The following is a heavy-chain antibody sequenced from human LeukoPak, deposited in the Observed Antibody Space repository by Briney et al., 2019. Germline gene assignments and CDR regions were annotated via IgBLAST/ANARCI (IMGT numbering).Heavy chain of an antibody. J-gene: IGHJ4*02. CDR2: INHSGST. CDR3: ARDGRDGGTDY. CDR1: GGSFSGYY. Sequence: SETLSLTCAVYGGSFSGYYWSWIRQPPGKGLEWIGEINHSGSTNYNPSLRSRVTISVDTSKNQFSLKLSSVTAADTAVYYCARDGRDGGTDYWGQGTLVTVSS. D-gene: IGHD4-23*01. V-gene: IGHV4-34*01.